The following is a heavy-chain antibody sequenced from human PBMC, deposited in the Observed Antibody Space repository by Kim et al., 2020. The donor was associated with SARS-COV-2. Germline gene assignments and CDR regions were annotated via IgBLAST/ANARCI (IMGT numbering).Heavy chain of an antibody. J-gene: IGHJ3*02. CDR1: GFTFSSYA. V-gene: IGHV3-23*01. CDR3: AKVRELKRYCSSTSCYTGAFDI. CDR2: ISGSGGST. D-gene: IGHD2-2*02. Sequence: GGSLRLSCAASGFTFSSYAMSWVRQAPGKGLEWVSAISGSGGSTYYADSVKGRFTISRDNSKNTLYLQMNSLRAEDTAVYYCAKVRELKRYCSSTSCYTGAFDIWGQGTMVTVSS.